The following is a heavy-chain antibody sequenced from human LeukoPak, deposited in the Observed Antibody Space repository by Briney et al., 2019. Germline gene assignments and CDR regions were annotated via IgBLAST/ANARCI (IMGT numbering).Heavy chain of an antibody. CDR2: INPSSGST. J-gene: IGHJ4*02. Sequence: GASVKVSCKASGYTFTSYYMHWVRQAPGQGLEWMGIINPSSGSTSYAQKFQGRVTMTRDMSTSTVYMELSSLRSEDTAVYYCARTWAARPPFDYWGQGTLVTVSS. V-gene: IGHV1-46*01. CDR1: GYTFTSYY. D-gene: IGHD6-6*01. CDR3: ARTWAARPPFDY.